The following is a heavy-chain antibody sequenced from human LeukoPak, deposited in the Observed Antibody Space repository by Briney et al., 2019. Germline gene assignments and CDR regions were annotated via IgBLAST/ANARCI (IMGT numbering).Heavy chain of an antibody. CDR2: INSKSGGT. D-gene: IGHD1-7*01. J-gene: IGHJ4*02. Sequence: ASVKVSCKASGYTFTGYYMHWVRQAPGQGLEWMGWINSKSGGTNYAQKFQGRVSMTRDTSISTAYMDLSRLRSDDTAVYYCVQFELDYWGQGTLVTVSS. CDR1: GYTFTGYY. V-gene: IGHV1-2*02. CDR3: VQFELDY.